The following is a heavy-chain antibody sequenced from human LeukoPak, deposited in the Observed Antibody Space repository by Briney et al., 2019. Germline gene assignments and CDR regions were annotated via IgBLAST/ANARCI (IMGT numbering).Heavy chain of an antibody. D-gene: IGHD7-27*01. CDR1: GYTFTSYD. CDR2: MNPNSGNT. J-gene: IGHJ5*02. V-gene: IGHV1-8*01. Sequence: PSVKVSCKASGYTFTSYDINWVRQATGQGLEWMGWMNPNSGNTGYAQKFQGRVTMTRNTSISTAYMELSSLRSEDTAVYYCARGAANWGSFRFDPWGQGTLVTVSS. CDR3: ARGAANWGSFRFDP.